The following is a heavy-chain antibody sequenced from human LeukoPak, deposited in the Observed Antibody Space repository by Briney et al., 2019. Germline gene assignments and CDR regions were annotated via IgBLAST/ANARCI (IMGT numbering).Heavy chain of an antibody. CDR1: GFTFSRYP. CDR3: AKDRRRGYRDAFDI. CDR2: ISYDINNE. V-gene: IGHV3-30-3*01. D-gene: IGHD2-15*01. J-gene: IGHJ3*02. Sequence: PGGSLRLSCEASGFTFSRYPMHWVRQAPGKGLEWVAVISYDINNEYYADSVKGRFTISRDNSNNTLYLQMNSLRAEDTAVYYCAKDRRRGYRDAFDIWGQGTMVTVSS.